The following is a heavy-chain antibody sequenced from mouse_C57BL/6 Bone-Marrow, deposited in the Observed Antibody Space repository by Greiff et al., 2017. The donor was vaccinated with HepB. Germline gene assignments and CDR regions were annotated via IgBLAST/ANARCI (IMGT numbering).Heavy chain of an antibody. CDR3: AILPAFYYYAMDY. CDR1: GFSLTSYG. V-gene: IGHV2-2*01. CDR2: IWSGGST. Sequence: VQLKQSGPGLVQPSQCLSITCTVSGFSLTSYGVHWVRQSPGKGLEWLGVIWSGGSTDYNAAFISRLSISKDNSKSQVFFKMNSLQADDTAIYYCAILPAFYYYAMDYWGQGTSVTVSS. J-gene: IGHJ4*01.